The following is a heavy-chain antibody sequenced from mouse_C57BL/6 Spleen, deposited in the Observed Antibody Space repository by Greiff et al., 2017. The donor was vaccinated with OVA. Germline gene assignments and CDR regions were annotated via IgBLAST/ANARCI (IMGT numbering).Heavy chain of an antibody. D-gene: IGHD1-1*01. CDR1: GYTFTDYY. CDR3: ARDPTVVAPYWYFDV. J-gene: IGHJ1*03. CDR2: INPNNGGT. Sequence: EVQLQQSGPELVKPGASVKISCKASGYTFTDYYMNWVKQSHGKSLEWIGDINPNNGGTSYNQKFKGKATLTVDKASSTAYMELRSLTSEDSAVYYCARDPTVVAPYWYFDVWGTGTTVTVSS. V-gene: IGHV1-26*01.